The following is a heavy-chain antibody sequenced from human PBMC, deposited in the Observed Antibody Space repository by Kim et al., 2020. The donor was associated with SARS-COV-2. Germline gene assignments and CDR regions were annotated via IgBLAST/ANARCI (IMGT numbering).Heavy chain of an antibody. D-gene: IGHD3-9*01. CDR1: GYSFTSYW. V-gene: IGHV5-51*01. CDR3: ARRMDYDILTGYYKGYYYYGMDV. Sequence: GESLKISCKGSGYSFTSYWIGWVRQMPGKGLEWMGIIYPGDSDTRYIPSFQGQVTISADKSISTAYLQWSSLKASDTAMYYCARRMDYDILTGYYKGYYYYGMDVWGQGTTVTVSS. CDR2: IYPGDSDT. J-gene: IGHJ6*02.